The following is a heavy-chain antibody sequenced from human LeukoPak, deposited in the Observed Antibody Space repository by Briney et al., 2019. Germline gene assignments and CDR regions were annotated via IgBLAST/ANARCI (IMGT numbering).Heavy chain of an antibody. V-gene: IGHV4-30-2*01. Sequence: SETLSLTCAVSGGSISSGGYSWSWIRQPPGKGLEWIGYIYHSGSTYYNPSLKSRVTISVDRSKNQFSLKLSSVTAADTAVYYCARGDFIGYYYDSSGYLDYWGQGTLVTVSS. J-gene: IGHJ4*02. CDR2: IYHSGST. D-gene: IGHD3-22*01. CDR3: ARGDFIGYYYDSSGYLDY. CDR1: GGSISSGGYS.